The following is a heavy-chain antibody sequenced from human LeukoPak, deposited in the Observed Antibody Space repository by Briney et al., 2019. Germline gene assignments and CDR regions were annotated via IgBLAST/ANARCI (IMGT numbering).Heavy chain of an antibody. CDR3: ARENYVRGYDY. CDR1: GFAFSGFE. V-gene: IGHV3-48*03. J-gene: IGHJ4*02. CDR2: IDVTGKKI. Sequence: PGGSPRLSCAASGFAFSGFEMNWVRQAPGKGPEWIAYIDVTGKKIRYADSVKGRFTISRDNANSSVYLQMNSLRVDDTAVYYCARENYVRGYDYWGQGTLVTVSS. D-gene: IGHD3-16*01.